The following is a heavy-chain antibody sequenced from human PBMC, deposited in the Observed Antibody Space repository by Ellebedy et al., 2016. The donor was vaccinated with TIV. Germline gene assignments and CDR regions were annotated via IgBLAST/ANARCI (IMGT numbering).Heavy chain of an antibody. J-gene: IGHJ6*02. CDR1: GGSFSGYY. CDR3: ARWCSGGSCLTYYYYGMDV. D-gene: IGHD2-15*01. Sequence: SETLSLTCAVYGGSFSGYYWSWIRQPPGKGLEWIGEINHSGSTNYNPSLKSRVTISVDTSKNQFSLKLSSVTAADTAVYYCARWCSGGSCLTYYYYGMDVWGQGTTVTVSS. V-gene: IGHV4-34*01. CDR2: INHSGST.